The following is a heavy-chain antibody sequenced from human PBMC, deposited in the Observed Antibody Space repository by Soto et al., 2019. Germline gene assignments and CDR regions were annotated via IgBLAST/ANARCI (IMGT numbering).Heavy chain of an antibody. D-gene: IGHD2-21*02. V-gene: IGHV3-9*01. CDR3: AKSKGGTANGMDV. CDR2: TSWNSGTI. CDR1: GFSFDEYG. Sequence: EVQLVESGGGLVQPGRSLRLSCAASGFSFDEYGMHWVRQAPGKGLEWVSGTSWNSGTIGYADSVKGRFSISRDNAKKSLYLQMNSLRAEDRALYYCAKSKGGTANGMDVWGQGTTVIVSS. J-gene: IGHJ6*02.